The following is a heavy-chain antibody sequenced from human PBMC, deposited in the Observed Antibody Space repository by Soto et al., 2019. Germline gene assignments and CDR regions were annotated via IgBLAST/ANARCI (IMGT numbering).Heavy chain of an antibody. J-gene: IGHJ6*02. V-gene: IGHV1-2*04. Sequence: ASVKVSCKASGYTFTGYYMHWVRQAPGQGLEWMGWINPNSGGTNYAQKFQGWVTMTRDTSISTAYMELSRLRSDDTAVYYCARVLRYDGSGRGYYGMDVWGQGTTVTVSS. D-gene: IGHD3-10*01. CDR2: INPNSGGT. CDR1: GYTFTGYY. CDR3: ARVLRYDGSGRGYYGMDV.